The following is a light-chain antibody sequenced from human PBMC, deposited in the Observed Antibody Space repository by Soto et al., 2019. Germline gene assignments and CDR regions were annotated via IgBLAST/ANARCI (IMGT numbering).Light chain of an antibody. V-gene: IGLV2-14*03. CDR2: DVS. J-gene: IGLJ2*01. CDR1: SSDVGGYNY. Sequence: QAVVTQPASVSGSPGQSITISCTGTSSDVGGYNYVSWYQQHPGKAPKLMIYDVSNRPSGVSNRFSGSKSGNTASLTISGLQAEDEADYYCSSYRSGSTLVFGGGTKLTVL. CDR3: SSYRSGSTLV.